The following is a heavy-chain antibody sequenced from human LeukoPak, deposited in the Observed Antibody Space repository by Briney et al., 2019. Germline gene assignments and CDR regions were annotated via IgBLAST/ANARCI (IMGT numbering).Heavy chain of an antibody. CDR3: ARLGRRGAFDP. Sequence: ASVKVSCNASGYTFTGYYMHWVRQPPGQGLEWVGWINPNSGGTNYAQRFQGRVTMTRDTSISTAYMELRRLRSDDTAVYYCARLGRRGAFDPWGQGTLVTVSS. V-gene: IGHV1-2*02. CDR2: INPNSGGT. J-gene: IGHJ5*02. D-gene: IGHD4/OR15-4a*01. CDR1: GYTFTGYY.